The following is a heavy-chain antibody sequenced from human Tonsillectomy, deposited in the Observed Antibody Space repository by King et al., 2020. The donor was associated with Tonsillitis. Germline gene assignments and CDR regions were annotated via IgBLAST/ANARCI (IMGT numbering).Heavy chain of an antibody. CDR1: GGSISNTAYY. CDR2: TYYSGTT. J-gene: IGHJ5*02. Sequence: QLQESGPGLVKPSETLSLTCSVSGGSISNTAYYWAWIRQPPGKGLEWIGSTYYSGTTYYNPSFKSRVTMSVDTSTNQFSLKLTSVTAEDTAVFYCARHTFGSGSYLNWFDLWGQGTLVTVSS. CDR3: ARHTFGSGSYLNWFDL. V-gene: IGHV4-39*07. D-gene: IGHD3-10*01.